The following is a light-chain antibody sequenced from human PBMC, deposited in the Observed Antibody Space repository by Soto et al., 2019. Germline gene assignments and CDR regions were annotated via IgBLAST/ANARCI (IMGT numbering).Light chain of an antibody. CDR3: QQYNSYSRT. Sequence: DIQMTQSPSTLSASVGDRVTITCRARQSISIWLAWYQQKPGKAPKLLIYDASSLESGVPSRFSGSGSGTEFTLTISSLQPDDFATYYCQQYNSYSRTFGQGTQVEIK. J-gene: IGKJ1*01. CDR2: DAS. V-gene: IGKV1-5*01. CDR1: QSISIW.